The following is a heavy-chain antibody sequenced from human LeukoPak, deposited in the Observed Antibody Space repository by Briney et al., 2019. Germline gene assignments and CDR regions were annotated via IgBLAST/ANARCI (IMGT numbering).Heavy chain of an antibody. Sequence: SETLSLTCAVSGGSISSSNWWSWVRQPPGKGLEWIGEIYHSGSTNYNPSLKSRVTMSVDTSKNQFSLKLNSVTAADTAVYYCARARYGSGSYHYMDVWGKGTTVTISS. D-gene: IGHD3-10*01. CDR1: GGSISSSNW. CDR3: ARARYGSGSYHYMDV. V-gene: IGHV4-4*02. J-gene: IGHJ6*03. CDR2: IYHSGST.